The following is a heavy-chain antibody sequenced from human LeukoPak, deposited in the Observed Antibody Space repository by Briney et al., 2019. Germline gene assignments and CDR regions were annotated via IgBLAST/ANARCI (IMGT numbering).Heavy chain of an antibody. V-gene: IGHV5-51*07. Sequence: GESLKISCKGSGYSFTSYWIGWVHQMPGKGLEWMGIIYPGDSDTRYSPSFQGQVTISADKSISTAYLQWSSLKASDTAMYYCARWSDSSGWYFDYWGQGTLVTVSS. CDR1: GYSFTSYW. J-gene: IGHJ4*02. CDR2: IYPGDSDT. D-gene: IGHD6-19*01. CDR3: ARWSDSSGWYFDY.